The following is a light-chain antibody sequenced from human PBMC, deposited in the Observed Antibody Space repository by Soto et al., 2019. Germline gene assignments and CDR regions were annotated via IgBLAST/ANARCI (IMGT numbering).Light chain of an antibody. V-gene: IGLV2-14*01. CDR2: EVS. Sequence: QSALTQPASVSGSPGQSITISCTGTSSDIGGYNFVSWYHQHPGKAPKLMIYEVSNRPSGVSHRFSGSKSGNTASLTISGLQAEDEADYYCSSFRSGTTLFGTGTKATVL. CDR3: SSFRSGTTL. J-gene: IGLJ1*01. CDR1: SSDIGGYNF.